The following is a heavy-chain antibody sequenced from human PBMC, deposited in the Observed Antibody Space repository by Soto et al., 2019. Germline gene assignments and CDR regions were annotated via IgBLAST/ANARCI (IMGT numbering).Heavy chain of an antibody. Sequence: GGSLRLSCAASGFTVSSNYMSWVRQAPGKGLEWVSVLYSGGSTYYADSVKGRFTISRDNSKNTLYLQMNSLRAEDTAVYYCTVDILTGYLGYWGQGTLVTVSS. V-gene: IGHV3-66*01. CDR1: GFTVSSNY. J-gene: IGHJ4*02. CDR3: TVDILTGYLGY. D-gene: IGHD3-9*01. CDR2: LYSGGST.